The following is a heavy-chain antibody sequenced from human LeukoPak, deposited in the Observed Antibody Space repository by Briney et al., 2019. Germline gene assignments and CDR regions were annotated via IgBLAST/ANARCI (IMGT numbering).Heavy chain of an antibody. CDR1: GFTFSSYA. CDR3: ARDLGDGYNYLAPGY. Sequence: GSLRLSCAASGFTFSSYAMSWVRQAPGKGLEWIGSIYYSGSTYYNPSLKSRVTISVDTSKNQFSLKLSSVTAADTAVYYCARDLGDGYNYLAPGYWGQGTLVTVSS. V-gene: IGHV4-39*07. CDR2: IYYSGST. J-gene: IGHJ4*02. D-gene: IGHD5-24*01.